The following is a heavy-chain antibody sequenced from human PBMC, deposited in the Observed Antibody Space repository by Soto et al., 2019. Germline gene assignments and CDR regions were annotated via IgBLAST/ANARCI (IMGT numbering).Heavy chain of an antibody. V-gene: IGHV1-69*13. J-gene: IGHJ6*02. CDR1: GDTFGSYA. CDR3: ARGVYHYYYGMDV. CDR2: IIPIFGTA. Sequence: ASVKVSCKASGDTFGSYAISWVRQAPGQGLEWMGVIIPIFGTANYAQKFQGRVTITADESTSTAYMELSSLRSEDTAVYYCARGVYHYYYGMDVWGQGTTVTVSS. D-gene: IGHD6-6*01.